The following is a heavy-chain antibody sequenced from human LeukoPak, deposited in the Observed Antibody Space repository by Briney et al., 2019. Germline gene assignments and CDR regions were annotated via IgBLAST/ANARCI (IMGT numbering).Heavy chain of an antibody. D-gene: IGHD3-10*01. CDR1: GYTVTSYG. V-gene: IGHV1-18*04. CDR2: IIAYNGNT. CDR3: ARDPSVTMVPKIMDV. Sequence: ASVKVSCKASGYTVTSYGISWVRQAPGQGLEWMGWIIAYNGNTNYAQKLQDRVTITTDTSTSTAYMELRSLRSDDTAVYYCARDPSVTMVPKIMDVGGKGTTVTVSS. J-gene: IGHJ6*04.